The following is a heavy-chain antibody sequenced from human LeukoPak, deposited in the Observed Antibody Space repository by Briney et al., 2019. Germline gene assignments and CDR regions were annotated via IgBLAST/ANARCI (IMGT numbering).Heavy chain of an antibody. CDR3: ARENLVLQRGGSGWYPLGFDY. V-gene: IGHV3-48*01. D-gene: IGHD6-19*01. CDR2: ISSSSSTI. Sequence: PGGSLRLSCAASGFTFSSYSMNWIRQAPGKGLEWVSYISSSSSTIYYADSVKGRFTISRDNAKNSLYLQMNSLRAEDTAVYYCARENLVLQRGGSGWYPLGFDYWGQGTLVTVSS. J-gene: IGHJ4*02. CDR1: GFTFSSYS.